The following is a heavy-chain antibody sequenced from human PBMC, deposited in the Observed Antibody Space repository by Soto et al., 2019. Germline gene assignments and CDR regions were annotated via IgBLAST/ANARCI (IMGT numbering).Heavy chain of an antibody. Sequence: EVHLLESGGNVVQPGGSLRLSCAASGFTFSSYAMNWVRQAPGKGLEWVSSISANGRNTYYADSVKGRFTISRDRSKNTRYLPLDSLRVEDTAIYYGAKDLSSLGWLASGAPFDSWGQGTLVTVSS. J-gene: IGHJ5*01. CDR3: AKDLSSLGWLASGAPFDS. V-gene: IGHV3-23*01. CDR2: ISANGRNT. D-gene: IGHD5-18*01. CDR1: GFTFSSYA.